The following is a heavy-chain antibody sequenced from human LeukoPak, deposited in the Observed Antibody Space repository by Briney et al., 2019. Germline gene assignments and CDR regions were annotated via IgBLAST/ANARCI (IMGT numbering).Heavy chain of an antibody. CDR3: AKGGSSWSRFDY. CDR2: VSSSGDTK. J-gene: IGHJ4*02. D-gene: IGHD6-13*01. V-gene: IGHV3-23*01. Sequence: PGGSLRLSCAASGFTFSDDWMNWVRQAPGQGLEWGALVSSSGDTKYYAESVKGRFTISRDSPNNTLYLQMNSLRAEDTAIYFCAKGGSSWSRFDYWGQGTLVTVSS. CDR1: GFTFSDDW.